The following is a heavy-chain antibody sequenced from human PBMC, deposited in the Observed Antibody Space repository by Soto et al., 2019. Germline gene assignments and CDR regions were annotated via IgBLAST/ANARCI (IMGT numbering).Heavy chain of an antibody. CDR2: ISYDGSNK. D-gene: IGHD3-10*01. CDR1: GFTFSSYG. Sequence: GGSLRLSCAASGFTFSSYGMHWVRQAPGKGLEWVAVISYDGSNKYYADSVKGRFTISRDNSKNTLYLQMNSLRAEDTAVYYCAKSTQLYYYGSGRPFIDYWGQGTLVTVSS. V-gene: IGHV3-30*18. CDR3: AKSTQLYYYGSGRPFIDY. J-gene: IGHJ4*02.